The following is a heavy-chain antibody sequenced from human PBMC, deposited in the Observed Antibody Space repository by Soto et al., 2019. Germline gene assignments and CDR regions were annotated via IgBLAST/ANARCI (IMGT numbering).Heavy chain of an antibody. CDR2: LQTDGSHP. CDR3: ARGGDPDY. D-gene: IGHD2-21*02. Sequence: EVQLVESGGGLVQPGGSLRLSCVASGFTFNYYWMHWVRQAPGEGLMWVSRLQTDGSHPDYADSVKGRFTISRDNAKNTMYLQMNNLRVKDTAVYYCARGGDPDYWGEGTLVTVSS. CDR1: GFTFNYYW. V-gene: IGHV3-74*01. J-gene: IGHJ4*02.